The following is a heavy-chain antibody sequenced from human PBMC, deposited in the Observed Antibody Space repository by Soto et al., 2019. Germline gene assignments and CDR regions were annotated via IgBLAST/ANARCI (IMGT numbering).Heavy chain of an antibody. J-gene: IGHJ3*02. Sequence: SETLSLTCTVSGGSISSSSYYWGWIRQPPGKGLEWIGCIYYSGSTYYNPSLKSRVTISVDTSKNQFSLKLSHVTAADTAVYYCASTVYDSSGYPNAFDIWGQGTMVTVSS. V-gene: IGHV4-39*07. CDR3: ASTVYDSSGYPNAFDI. CDR1: GGSISSSSYY. CDR2: IYYSGST. D-gene: IGHD3-22*01.